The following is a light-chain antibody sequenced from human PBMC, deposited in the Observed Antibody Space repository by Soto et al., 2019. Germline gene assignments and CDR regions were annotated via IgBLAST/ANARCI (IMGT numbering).Light chain of an antibody. V-gene: IGKV3-20*01. Sequence: VMTQSPATLSVSPWERAALSCRASQSVSSNLAWYQQKSGQAPRLLIYGASSRATGIPDRFSGSGSGTDFTLTISRLEPEDFAVYYCQQYGSSPFTFGQGTRLE. J-gene: IGKJ5*01. CDR3: QQYGSSPFT. CDR2: GAS. CDR1: QSVSSN.